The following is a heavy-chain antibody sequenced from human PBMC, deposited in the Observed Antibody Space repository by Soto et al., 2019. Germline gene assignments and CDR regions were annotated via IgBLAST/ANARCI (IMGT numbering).Heavy chain of an antibody. D-gene: IGHD1-26*01. CDR2: IWYDGSNK. CDR3: AREARMGGSYFYWFDS. J-gene: IGHJ5*01. Sequence: QVQLVESGGGVVQPGRSLRLSCAASGFTFSAYGMHWVRQAPGKGLEWVAVIWYDGSNKYYADSVKGRFTISRDNSKTTVYLQMNCLRAEDTAVYYCAREARMGGSYFYWFDSWGQGTLVTVSS. CDR1: GFTFSAYG. V-gene: IGHV3-33*01.